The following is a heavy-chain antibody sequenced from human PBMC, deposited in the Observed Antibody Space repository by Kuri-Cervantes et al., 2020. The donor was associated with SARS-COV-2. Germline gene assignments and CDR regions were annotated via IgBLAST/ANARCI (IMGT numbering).Heavy chain of an antibody. Sequence: GESLKISCAASGFTFSSYSMNWVRQAPGKGLEWVSYISSSGSPIYYADSVKGRFTISRDNAKNSLYLQMNSLRDEDTAVYYCARGNIGGKGIYYYYYGMDVWGQGTTVTVSS. CDR3: ARGNIGGKGIYYYYYGMDV. CDR1: GFTFSSYS. D-gene: IGHD1-26*01. V-gene: IGHV3-48*02. CDR2: ISSSGSPI. J-gene: IGHJ6*02.